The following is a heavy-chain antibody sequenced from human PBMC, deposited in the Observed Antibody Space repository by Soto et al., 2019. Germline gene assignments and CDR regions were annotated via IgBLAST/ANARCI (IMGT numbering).Heavy chain of an antibody. CDR3: ARSLMNTAMVTSYYFDY. J-gene: IGHJ4*02. CDR2: INAANGNT. D-gene: IGHD5-18*01. Sequence: GASVKVSCKASGYTFTTYAMHWVRQAPGQRLEWMGWINAANGNTKYSQKFQGRVTITRDTSASTAYMELSSLRSEDTAVYYCARSLMNTAMVTSYYFDYWSQGTLVTVSS. V-gene: IGHV1-3*01. CDR1: GYTFTTYA.